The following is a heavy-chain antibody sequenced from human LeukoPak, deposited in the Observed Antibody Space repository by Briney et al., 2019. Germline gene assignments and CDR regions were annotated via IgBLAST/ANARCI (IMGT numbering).Heavy chain of an antibody. V-gene: IGHV4-59*08. Sequence: SETLSLTCTVSGGSISSYYWSWIRQPPGKGLEWIGYIYYSGSTNYNPSLKSRVTISVDTSKNQFSLKLSSVTAADTAVYYCARHARTTVTPFDYWGQGTLVTVSS. CDR3: ARHARTTVTPFDY. CDR1: GGSISSYY. CDR2: IYYSGST. D-gene: IGHD4-17*01. J-gene: IGHJ4*02.